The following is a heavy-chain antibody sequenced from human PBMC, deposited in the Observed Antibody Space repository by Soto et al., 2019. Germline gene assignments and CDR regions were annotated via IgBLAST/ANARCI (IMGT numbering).Heavy chain of an antibody. J-gene: IGHJ4*02. V-gene: IGHV4-34*01. CDR3: ARLHRVVPAAMFSDY. D-gene: IGHD2-2*01. CDR2: INHSGST. Sequence: PSETLSLTCAVYGGSFSGYYWTWIRQPPGTGLEWIGEINHSGSTNYNPSLKSRVTISVDTSKNQFSLKLSSVTAADTAVYYCARLHRVVPAAMFSDYWGQGTLVTRLL. CDR1: GGSFSGYY.